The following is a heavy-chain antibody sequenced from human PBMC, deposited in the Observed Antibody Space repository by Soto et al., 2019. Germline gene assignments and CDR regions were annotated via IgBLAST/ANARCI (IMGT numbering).Heavy chain of an antibody. D-gene: IGHD7-27*01. CDR3: ARGRYCLTGRCFPNWFDS. Sequence: SETLSLTCSVSGDSISNLDYFWAWIRQPPGQALEYIGYIYKSATTYYNPSFESRITISVDTSKSQFSLNVTSVTAADTAVYFCARGRYCLTGRCFPNWFDSWGQGALVTVSS. CDR1: GDSISNLDYF. CDR2: IYKSATT. J-gene: IGHJ5*01. V-gene: IGHV4-30-4*01.